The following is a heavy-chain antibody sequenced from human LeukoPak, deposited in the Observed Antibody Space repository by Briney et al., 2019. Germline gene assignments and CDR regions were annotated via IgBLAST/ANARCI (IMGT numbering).Heavy chain of an antibody. CDR2: ISSSSSTI. V-gene: IGHV3-48*01. Sequence: GGSLRLSCAASGFTFSSYSMNWVRQAPGKGLEWVSYISSSSSTIYYADSVKGRFTISRDNAKNSLYLQMSSLRAEDTAVYYCARASGGNSDWYFDLWGRGTLVTVSS. J-gene: IGHJ2*01. D-gene: IGHD4-23*01. CDR3: ARASGGNSDWYFDL. CDR1: GFTFSSYS.